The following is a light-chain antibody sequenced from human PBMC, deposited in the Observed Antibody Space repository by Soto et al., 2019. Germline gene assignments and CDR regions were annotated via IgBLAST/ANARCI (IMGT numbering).Light chain of an antibody. J-gene: IGKJ4*01. Sequence: IVMTQSPATLSVSPGERATLSCMASQSDSSRLAWYQQKPAQGTRLVIYNASTRATGITPRFSGSWSGTDFTLTFSSLQSEDFAIYFCQQYKDWPPITFGGGTKVEIK. CDR2: NAS. CDR1: QSDSSR. CDR3: QQYKDWPPIT. V-gene: IGKV3-15*01.